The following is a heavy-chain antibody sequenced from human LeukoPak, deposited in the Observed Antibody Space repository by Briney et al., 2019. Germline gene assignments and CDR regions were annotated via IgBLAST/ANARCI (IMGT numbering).Heavy chain of an antibody. V-gene: IGHV3-49*04. CDR1: GFTFGDYA. Sequence: GGSLRLSCTGSGFTFGDYAMNWVRQAPGKGLEWVGFIRSKAYGGTTEYAASVKGRFTISRDDSKSIAYLQMNSLKTEDTAVYYCTRVIVTTKDYWGQGTLVTVSS. CDR3: TRVIVTTKDY. CDR2: IRSKAYGGTT. D-gene: IGHD5-12*01. J-gene: IGHJ4*01.